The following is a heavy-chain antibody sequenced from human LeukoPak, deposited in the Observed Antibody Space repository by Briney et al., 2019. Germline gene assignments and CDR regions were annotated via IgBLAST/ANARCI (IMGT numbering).Heavy chain of an antibody. J-gene: IGHJ4*02. Sequence: PSETLSLTCAVYGGSFSGYYWSWIRQPPGKGLEWIGEINHSGSTNYNPSLKSRVTISVDTSKNQFSLKLSSVTAADTAVYYCARSVRRGYSSSWSIFFNYWGQGTLVTVSS. CDR1: GGSFSGYY. CDR3: ARSVRRGYSSSWSIFFNY. V-gene: IGHV4-34*01. D-gene: IGHD6-13*01. CDR2: INHSGST.